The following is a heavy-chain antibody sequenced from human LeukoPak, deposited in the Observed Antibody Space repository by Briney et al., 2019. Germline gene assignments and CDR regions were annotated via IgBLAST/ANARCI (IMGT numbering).Heavy chain of an antibody. CDR2: ISSSSSYI. CDR3: ARDRSPVTTSLFDY. CDR1: GFTFSSYS. D-gene: IGHD4-11*01. V-gene: IGHV3-21*01. J-gene: IGHJ4*02. Sequence: PGVSLRLSCAASGFTFSSYSMNWVRQAPGKGLEWVSSISSSSSYIYYADSVKGRFTISRDNAKNSLYLQMNSLRAEDTAVYYCARDRSPVTTSLFDYWGQGTLVTVSS.